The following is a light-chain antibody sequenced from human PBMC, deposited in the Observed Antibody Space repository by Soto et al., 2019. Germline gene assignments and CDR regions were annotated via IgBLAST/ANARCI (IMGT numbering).Light chain of an antibody. Sequence: EIVMTQSPATLSVSPGGRATLSCRASQSISDTLAWYQQKPGQAPRLLIHGASTRATGFPARFSGSGSGTDFTLTISSLEPEDFAVYYCQQRSNWPPITFGQGTRLEI. J-gene: IGKJ5*01. CDR1: QSISDT. V-gene: IGKV3-15*01. CDR2: GAS. CDR3: QQRSNWPPIT.